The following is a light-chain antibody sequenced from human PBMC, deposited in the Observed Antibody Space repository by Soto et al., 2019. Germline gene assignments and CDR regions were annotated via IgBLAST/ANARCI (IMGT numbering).Light chain of an antibody. V-gene: IGLV2-8*01. Sequence: QSALTQPPSASGSPGQSVTISCTGTSSDVGGYNYVSWYQQYPGKAPKLMIYEVSKRPSGVPDRFSGSKSGITASLTVSGLQTDDEAHYYCSSYTGSNNYVFGPGTKVTVL. CDR1: SSDVGGYNY. J-gene: IGLJ1*01. CDR3: SSYTGSNNYV. CDR2: EVS.